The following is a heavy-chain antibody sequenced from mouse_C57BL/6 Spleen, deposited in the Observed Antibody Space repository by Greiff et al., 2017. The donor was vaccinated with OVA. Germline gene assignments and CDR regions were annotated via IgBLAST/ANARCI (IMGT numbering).Heavy chain of an antibody. CDR1: GFSLTSYG. J-gene: IGHJ4*01. D-gene: IGHD2-4*01. V-gene: IGHV2-5*01. CDR2: LWSGGST. Sequence: VQLQESGPGLVQPSQSLSITCTVSGFSLTSYGVHWVRQSPGKGLEWLGVLWSGGSTDYNAAFMSRLSITKDNSKSQVFFKMNSLQADDTAIDYCASHYDYGGAMDYWGQGTSVTVSS. CDR3: ASHYDYGGAMDY.